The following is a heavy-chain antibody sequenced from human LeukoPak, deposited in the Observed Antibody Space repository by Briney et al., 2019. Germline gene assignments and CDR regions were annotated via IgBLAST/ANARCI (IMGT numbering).Heavy chain of an antibody. V-gene: IGHV1-8*01. CDR1: GYTFTSYD. Sequence: ASVKVSCKASGYTFTSYDINWVRQATGQGLEWMGWMNPNSGNTGYAQKFQGRVTMTRNTSISTAYMELSSLRSEDTAVYYCARSGVYYGSGRHDYWGQGTLVTVSS. CDR3: ARSGVYYGSGRHDY. J-gene: IGHJ4*02. D-gene: IGHD3-10*01. CDR2: MNPNSGNT.